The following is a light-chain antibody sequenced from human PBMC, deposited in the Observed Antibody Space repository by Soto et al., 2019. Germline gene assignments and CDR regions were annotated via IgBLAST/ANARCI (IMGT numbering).Light chain of an antibody. V-gene: IGKV1-5*01. J-gene: IGKJ2*01. CDR3: QQYNSDYT. Sequence: DIQMTQSPSTLSASVGDRVTITCRASQSISTSLAWYQQKPGKAPKFLIYDASSLESGVPSRFSGSGSGTEFTLTISILQPDDFASYYCQQYNSDYTFGHGTKLEIK. CDR1: QSISTS. CDR2: DAS.